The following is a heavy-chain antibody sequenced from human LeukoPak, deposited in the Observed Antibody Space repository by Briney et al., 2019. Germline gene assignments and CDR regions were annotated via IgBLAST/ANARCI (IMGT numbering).Heavy chain of an antibody. Sequence: SETLSLTCTVSGGSISSYYWSWIRQPPGKGLEWIGYIYYSGSTNYNPSLKSRVTISVDTSKNQFSLELSSVTAADTAVYYCAREDAKRYSGSYLDYWGQGTLVTVSS. D-gene: IGHD1-26*01. CDR1: GGSISSYY. CDR2: IYYSGST. V-gene: IGHV4-59*01. J-gene: IGHJ4*02. CDR3: AREDAKRYSGSYLDY.